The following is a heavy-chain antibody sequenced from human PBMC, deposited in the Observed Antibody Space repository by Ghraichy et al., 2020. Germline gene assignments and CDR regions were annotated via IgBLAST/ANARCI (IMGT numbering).Heavy chain of an antibody. CDR1: GGSISSYY. Sequence: SETLSLTCTVSGGSISSYYWSWIRQPPGKGLEWIGYIYTSGNTSYNPSLKSRVSISVDTSKNQFSLKLSSVTAADTAGYYCARLSESTVRIPNWYFDLWGRGTLVTVSS. V-gene: IGHV4-4*09. CDR3: ARLSESTVRIPNWYFDL. CDR2: IYTSGNT. D-gene: IGHD2-8*02. J-gene: IGHJ2*01.